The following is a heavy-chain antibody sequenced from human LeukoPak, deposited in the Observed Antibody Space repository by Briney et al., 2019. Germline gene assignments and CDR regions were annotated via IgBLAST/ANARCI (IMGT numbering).Heavy chain of an antibody. J-gene: IGHJ3*02. V-gene: IGHV1-46*01. CDR3: ARSHRQPSYYDSTDALGAFDI. CDR2: INPSGGST. CDR1: GYTFTGYY. Sequence: GASVKVSCKASGYTFTGYYMHWVRQAPGQGLEWMGIINPSGGSTSYAQKFQGRVTMTRDTSTSTVYMELSSLRSEDTAVYYCARSHRQPSYYDSTDALGAFDIWGQGTMVTVSS. D-gene: IGHD3-22*01.